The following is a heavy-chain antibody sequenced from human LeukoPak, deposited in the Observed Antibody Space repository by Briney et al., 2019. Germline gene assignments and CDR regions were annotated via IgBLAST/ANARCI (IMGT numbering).Heavy chain of an antibody. J-gene: IGHJ5*02. CDR3: ARGPAVLRYFGYNWFDP. V-gene: IGHV4-39*01. CDR1: GGSISSSSYY. D-gene: IGHD3-9*01. CDR2: IYYSGST. Sequence: SETLSLTCTVSGGSISSSSYYWGWIRQPPGKGLEWIGSIYYSGSTYYNPSLKSRVTISVDTSKNQFSLKPSSVTAADTAVYYCARGPAVLRYFGYNWFDPWGQGTLVTVSS.